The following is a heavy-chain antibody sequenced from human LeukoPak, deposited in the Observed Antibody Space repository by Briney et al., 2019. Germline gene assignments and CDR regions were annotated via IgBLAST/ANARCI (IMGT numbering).Heavy chain of an antibody. V-gene: IGHV3-21*01. CDR3: ARVRVLRYFDWLMLFDY. J-gene: IGHJ4*02. D-gene: IGHD3-9*01. Sequence: GGSLRLSCAASGFTFSSYSMNWVRQAPGKGLEWVSSISSSSSYIYYADSVKGRFTISRDNAKNSLYLQMNSLRAEDTAVYYCARVRVLRYFDWLMLFDYWGQGTLVTVSS. CDR1: GFTFSSYS. CDR2: ISSSSSYI.